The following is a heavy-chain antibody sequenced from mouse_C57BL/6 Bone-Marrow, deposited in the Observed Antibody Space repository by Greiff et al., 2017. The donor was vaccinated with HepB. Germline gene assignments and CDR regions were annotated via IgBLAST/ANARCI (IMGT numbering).Heavy chain of an antibody. CDR3: AESYYSNYDAMDY. CDR2: INPSNGGT. J-gene: IGHJ4*01. CDR1: GYTFTSYW. Sequence: VQLQQSGAELVKPGASVKLSCKASGYTFTSYWMHWVKQRPGQGLEWIGNINPSNGGTNYNEKFKSKATLTVDKSSSTAYMQLSSLTSEDSAVYYCAESYYSNYDAMDYWGQGTSVTVSS. D-gene: IGHD2-5*01. V-gene: IGHV1-53*01.